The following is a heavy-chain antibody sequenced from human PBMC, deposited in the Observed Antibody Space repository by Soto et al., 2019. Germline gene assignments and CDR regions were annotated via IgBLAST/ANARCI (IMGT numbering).Heavy chain of an antibody. CDR3: ARDSSGGSSWYEFDS. D-gene: IGHD6-13*01. Sequence: PSETLSLTCTVSGGSISSGGYYWSWIRQRSGKGLEWIGYIYDSGNTDYNPSLKSRATISIDTSKNQFSVKVVSVTQSDTAVYFCARDSSGGSSWYEFDSWGPGTLVTVSS. CDR2: IYDSGNT. V-gene: IGHV4-31*03. J-gene: IGHJ4*02. CDR1: GGSISSGGYY.